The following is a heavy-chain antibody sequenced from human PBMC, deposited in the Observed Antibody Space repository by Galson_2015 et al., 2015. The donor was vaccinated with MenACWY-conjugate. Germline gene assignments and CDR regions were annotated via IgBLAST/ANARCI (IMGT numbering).Heavy chain of an antibody. CDR1: GDSFNTYR. CDR3: ARPGGDYEQRTFLGY. J-gene: IGHJ4*02. Sequence: SVKVSCKASGDSFNTYRFNWIRQAPGQGPEWLGGIIPVFHTTDYAQRFQGRLTITADESTSTVYMELSSLRSDDTAIYYCARPGGDYEQRTFLGYWGQGTLVTVSS. CDR2: IIPVFHTT. V-gene: IGHV1-69*13. D-gene: IGHD4-17*01.